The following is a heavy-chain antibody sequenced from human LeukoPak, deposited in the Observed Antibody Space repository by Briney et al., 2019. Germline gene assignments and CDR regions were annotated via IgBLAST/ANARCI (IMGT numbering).Heavy chain of an antibody. J-gene: IGHJ3*01. Sequence: GGSLRLSCAVSGFSFSSHAMSWFRQAPGKGLEWVSGISGSGSGTYYADSVEGRFTISRDNPKNTLYLQMNSLRVEDTAIYYCAKQTTGRTTMTTSAFDVWGQGTMVTVSS. CDR1: GFSFSSHA. V-gene: IGHV3-23*01. CDR2: ISGSGSGT. D-gene: IGHD4-17*01. CDR3: AKQTTGRTTMTTSAFDV.